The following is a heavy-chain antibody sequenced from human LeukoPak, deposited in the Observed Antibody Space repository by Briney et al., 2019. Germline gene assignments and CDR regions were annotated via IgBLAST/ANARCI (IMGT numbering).Heavy chain of an antibody. J-gene: IGHJ3*02. D-gene: IGHD3-3*01. CDR1: GFTVSSNY. CDR2: IYSGGST. V-gene: IGHV3-53*01. CDR3: ASQTYYDFWSGHKGAFDI. Sequence: GGSLRLSCAASGFTVSSNYMSWVRQAPGKGLEWVSVIYSGGSTYYADSVKGRFTISRDNSKNTLYLQMNSLRAEDTAVYYCASQTYYDFWSGHKGAFDIWGQGTMVTVSS.